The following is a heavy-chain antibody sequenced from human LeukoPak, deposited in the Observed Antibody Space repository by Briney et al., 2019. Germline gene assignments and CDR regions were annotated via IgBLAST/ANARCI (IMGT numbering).Heavy chain of an antibody. CDR1: GGSISSSSYY. V-gene: IGHV4-39*01. CDR3: ARAGSFKYYYYTDV. Sequence: SETLSLTCTVSGGSISSSSYYWGWIRQPPGKGLEWIGSIYYSGSTYYNPSLKSRVTISVDTSKNQFSLKLSSVTAADTAVYYCARAGSFKYYYYTDVWGKGTTVTVSS. J-gene: IGHJ6*03. D-gene: IGHD6-13*01. CDR2: IYYSGST.